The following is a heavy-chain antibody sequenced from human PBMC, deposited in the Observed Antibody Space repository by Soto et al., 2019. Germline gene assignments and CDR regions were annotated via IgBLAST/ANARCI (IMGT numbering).Heavy chain of an antibody. Sequence: GAPLKISWKGSGYSFTSYWISWVRQMPGKGLEWMGRIDPSDSYTNYSPSFQGHVTISADKSISTAYLQWSSLKASDTAMYYCARRDHSSSCVDPLGQGTRVTVSS. J-gene: IGHJ5*02. D-gene: IGHD6-6*01. CDR1: GYSFTSYW. CDR3: ARRDHSSSCVDP. V-gene: IGHV5-10-1*01. CDR2: IDPSDSYT.